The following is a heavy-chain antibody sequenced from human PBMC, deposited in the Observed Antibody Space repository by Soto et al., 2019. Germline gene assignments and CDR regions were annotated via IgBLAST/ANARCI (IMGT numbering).Heavy chain of an antibody. V-gene: IGHV4-31*03. D-gene: IGHD2-8*01. CDR2: IYYSGST. CDR3: ARMVSPRGYYGMDV. Sequence: PSETLSLTCTVSGGSISSGGYYWSWIRQHPGKGLEWIGYIYYSGSTYYNPSLKSRVTISVDTSKNQFSLKLSSVTAADTAVYYCARMVSPRGYYGMDVWGQGTTVTVSS. J-gene: IGHJ6*02. CDR1: GGSISSGGYY.